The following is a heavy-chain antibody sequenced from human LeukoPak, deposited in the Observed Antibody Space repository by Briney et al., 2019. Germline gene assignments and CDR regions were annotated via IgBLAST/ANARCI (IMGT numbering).Heavy chain of an antibody. CDR3: ARSYGDYYYYYMDV. CDR2: ISSSGST. J-gene: IGHJ6*03. CDR1: GDSISSGDYY. Sequence: SETLSLTCTVSGDSISSGDYYWSWIRQPAGKGLEWIGRISSSGSTYYNPSLKSRVTISVDTSKNQFSLKLSSVTAADTAVYYCARSYGDYYYYYMDVWGKGTTVTVSS. V-gene: IGHV4-61*02. D-gene: IGHD4-17*01.